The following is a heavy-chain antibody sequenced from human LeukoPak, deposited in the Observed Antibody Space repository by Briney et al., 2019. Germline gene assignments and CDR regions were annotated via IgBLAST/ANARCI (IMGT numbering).Heavy chain of an antibody. J-gene: IGHJ4*02. V-gene: IGHV3-23*01. Sequence: HPGGSLRLSCAASGFTFANYAMHWVRQAPGRGLEWVSAISGGGGSTYYADSVKGRFTISRDNSKNTLYLQMNSLRAEDTALYYCAKRRGYGYGDFDYWGQGTLVTVSS. CDR2: ISGGGGST. CDR3: AKRRGYGYGDFDY. D-gene: IGHD5-12*01. CDR1: GFTFANYA.